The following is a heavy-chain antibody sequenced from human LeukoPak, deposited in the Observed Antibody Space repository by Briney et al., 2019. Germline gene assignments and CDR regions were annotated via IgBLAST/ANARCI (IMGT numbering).Heavy chain of an antibody. CDR2: IYHSGST. CDR1: GGSISSGGYY. V-gene: IGHV4-30-2*01. CDR3: ARDGKPRYMDV. Sequence: SETLSLTCTVSGGSISSGGYYWSWIRQPPGKGLEWIGYIYHSGSTYYNPSLKSRVAISVDRSKNQFSLKLSSVTAADTAVYYCARDGKPRYMDVWGKGTTVTVSS. D-gene: IGHD1-14*01. J-gene: IGHJ6*03.